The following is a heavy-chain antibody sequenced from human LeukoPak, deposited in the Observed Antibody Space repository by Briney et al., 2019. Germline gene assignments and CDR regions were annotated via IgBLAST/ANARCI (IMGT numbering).Heavy chain of an antibody. V-gene: IGHV4-61*08. Sequence: PSETLSLTCTVSGGSISSGGYYWSWIRQHPGKGLEWIGYIYYSGSTNYNPSLKSRVTISVDTSKNQFSLKLSSVTAADTAVYYCARGTIAVAAGTLGFDYWGQGTLVTVSS. J-gene: IGHJ4*02. CDR2: IYYSGST. CDR1: GGSISSGGYY. D-gene: IGHD6-19*01. CDR3: ARGTIAVAAGTLGFDY.